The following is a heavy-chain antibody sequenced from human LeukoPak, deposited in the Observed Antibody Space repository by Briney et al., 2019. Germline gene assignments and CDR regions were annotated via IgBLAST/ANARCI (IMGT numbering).Heavy chain of an antibody. CDR2: IKQDGSQT. D-gene: IGHD6-13*01. J-gene: IGHJ4*02. Sequence: AGGSLRLSCLASGFSFSSYWMNWVRQAQGKGPEWLANIKQDGSQTYYVDSMKGRFTISRDNAKNSLYLQMNSLRAGDTAVYYCATDAVGDSWSDYWGQGTLVTVSS. CDR1: GFSFSSYW. V-gene: IGHV3-7*01. CDR3: ATDAVGDSWSDY.